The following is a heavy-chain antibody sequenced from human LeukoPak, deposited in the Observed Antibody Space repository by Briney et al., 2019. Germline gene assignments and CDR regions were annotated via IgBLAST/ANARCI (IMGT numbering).Heavy chain of an antibody. CDR2: IKPDGREK. Sequence: GQSLRLSCAASGFTFSSYWMSWVRQAPGKGLEWVANIKPDGREKYYLDSVKGRFTISRDNVKKSLYLQMNSLRAEDTAVYYCARGDFNDSGDYVDAFDIWGHGTMVTVSS. D-gene: IGHD4-17*01. CDR3: ARGDFNDSGDYVDAFDI. CDR1: GFTFSSYW. J-gene: IGHJ3*02. V-gene: IGHV3-7*01.